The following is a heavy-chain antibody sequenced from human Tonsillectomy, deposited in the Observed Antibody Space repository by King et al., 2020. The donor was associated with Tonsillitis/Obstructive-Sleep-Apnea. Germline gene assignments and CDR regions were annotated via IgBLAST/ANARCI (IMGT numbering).Heavy chain of an antibody. CDR2: INHSGST. Sequence: VQLQQWGAGLLKPSETLSLTCAVYGGSFSGYYWSWIRQPPGKGLEWIGEINHSGSTNYNPSLKSRVTISVDTSKNQFSLKLSSVTAADTAVYYCARGGSGGYCRSTSCYRLSYYYCMDVWGEGTTVTVSS. CDR1: GGSFSGYY. J-gene: IGHJ6*04. CDR3: ARGGSGGYCRSTSCYRLSYYYCMDV. V-gene: IGHV4-34*01. D-gene: IGHD2-2*03.